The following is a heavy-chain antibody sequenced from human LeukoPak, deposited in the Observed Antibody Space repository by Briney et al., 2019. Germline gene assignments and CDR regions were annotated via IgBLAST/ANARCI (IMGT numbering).Heavy chain of an antibody. CDR2: INPNTGGT. CDR3: ARDRGGTYYVPIN. V-gene: IGHV1-2*06. Sequence: ALVKVSCKASGYTFTGYYIHWVRQAPGQGLEWMGRINPNTGGTYYAQKFQDRVTMTRDTSITTAYMDLSRLRSDDAAVYCCARDRGGTYYVPINWGQGTLVTVSS. J-gene: IGHJ4*02. CDR1: GYTFTGYY. D-gene: IGHD1-26*01.